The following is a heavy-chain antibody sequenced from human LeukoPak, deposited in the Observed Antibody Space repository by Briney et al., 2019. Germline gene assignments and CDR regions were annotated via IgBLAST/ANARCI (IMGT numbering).Heavy chain of an antibody. CDR2: IGGSGCRT. V-gene: IGHV3-23*01. J-gene: IGHJ3*02. Sequence: GGSLRLSCAGSGFTFNAYAMSWVRQAPGKGLEWVSGIGGSGCRTYYADSVKGRFTISRDNSQNTLYLQMNSLRAEDTAVYYCAKCRGYSYAFPDAFDIWGQGTVVTISS. CDR3: AKCRGYSYAFPDAFDI. CDR1: GFTFNAYA. D-gene: IGHD5-18*01.